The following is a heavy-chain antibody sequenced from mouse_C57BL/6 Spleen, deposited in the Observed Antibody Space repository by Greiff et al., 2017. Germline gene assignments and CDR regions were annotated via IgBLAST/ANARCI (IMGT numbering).Heavy chain of an antibody. CDR1: GYTFTDYY. CDR3: AKGGDCGNYNYAMDY. D-gene: IGHD2-1*01. CDR2: IHPNNGGT. J-gene: IGHJ4*01. Sequence: VQLQQSGPELVQPGSSVKISCKASGYTFTDYYMHWVKQSNGKSLEWIGDIHPNNGGTSYNQKFKGKATLTVDKSSSTAYMELRSLTSADSAVYYCAKGGDCGNYNYAMDYWGQGTSVTVS. V-gene: IGHV1-26*01.